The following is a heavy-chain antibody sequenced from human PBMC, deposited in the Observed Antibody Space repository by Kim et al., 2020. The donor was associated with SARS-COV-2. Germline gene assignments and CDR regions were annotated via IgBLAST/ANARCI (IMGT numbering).Heavy chain of an antibody. CDR3: AKAGYGDYGYSYYGLDV. J-gene: IGHJ6*02. CDR1: GFTFSSYA. Sequence: WGSLRLSCAASGFTFSSYAMSWVRQAPGKGLEWVSAISGSGGSTYYADSVKGRFTITRANSKNTLYLQRNILGAEDTAVYYFAKAGYGDYGYSYYGLDVWGQGTTVTVSS. V-gene: IGHV3-23*01. CDR2: ISGSGGST. D-gene: IGHD4-17*01.